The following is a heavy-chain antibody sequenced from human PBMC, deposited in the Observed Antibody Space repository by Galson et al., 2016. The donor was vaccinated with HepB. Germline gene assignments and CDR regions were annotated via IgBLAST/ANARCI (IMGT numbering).Heavy chain of an antibody. CDR1: GFSFSTPD. CDR2: IRQDGSEK. J-gene: IGHJ3*02. V-gene: IGHV3-7*05. D-gene: IGHD2-2*01. CDR3: ARERFCSSATCYVGDAFHI. Sequence: SPRLSCAATGFSFSTPDMTWVRQPPGKGLEWVAGIRQDGSEKYYVDSVKGRFTISRDKAKNSLYVQRESLRAEDTAVYFCARERFCSSATCYVGDAFHIGGQGTMVTVSS.